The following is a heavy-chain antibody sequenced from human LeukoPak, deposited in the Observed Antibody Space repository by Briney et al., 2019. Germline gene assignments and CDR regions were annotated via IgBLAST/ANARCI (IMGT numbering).Heavy chain of an antibody. Sequence: SQTLSLTCTVSGGSISSGSHYWSWIRQPAGKGLEWIGRIYTSGSTNYNPSLKSRVTISVDTSKNQFSLKLSSVTAADTAVYYCARGTMAPYYYYYMDVWGKGTTVTVSS. D-gene: IGHD3-10*01. CDR2: IYTSGST. CDR3: ARGTMAPYYYYYMDV. CDR1: GGSISSGSHY. J-gene: IGHJ6*03. V-gene: IGHV4-61*02.